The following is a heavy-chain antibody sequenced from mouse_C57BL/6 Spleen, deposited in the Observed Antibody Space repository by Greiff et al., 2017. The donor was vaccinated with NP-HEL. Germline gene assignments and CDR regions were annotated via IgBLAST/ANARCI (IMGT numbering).Heavy chain of an antibody. D-gene: IGHD2-4*01. Sequence: QVQLQQSGAELARPGASVKLSCKASGYTFTSYGISWVKQRTGQGLEWIGEIYPRSGNTYYNEKFKGKATLTADKSSSTAYMELRSLTSEDSAVYFCARENYYDYDDGYYFDYWGQGTTLTVSS. CDR1: GYTFTSYG. CDR2: IYPRSGNT. CDR3: ARENYYDYDDGYYFDY. V-gene: IGHV1-81*01. J-gene: IGHJ2*01.